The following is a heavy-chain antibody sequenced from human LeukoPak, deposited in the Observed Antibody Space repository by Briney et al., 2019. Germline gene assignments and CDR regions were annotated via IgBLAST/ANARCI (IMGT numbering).Heavy chain of an antibody. Sequence: GGSLRLSCGASGFTFSNYAMTWVRQAPGKGLEWVSAISTTGGSTYYADSVKGRFTVSRDNSKNTLSLQMDSLRVEDTALYYCAKDWTTVVTPKGYYFDSWGQGTLVTVSS. CDR2: ISTTGGST. D-gene: IGHD4-23*01. CDR3: AKDWTTVVTPKGYYFDS. CDR1: GFTFSNYA. J-gene: IGHJ4*02. V-gene: IGHV3-23*01.